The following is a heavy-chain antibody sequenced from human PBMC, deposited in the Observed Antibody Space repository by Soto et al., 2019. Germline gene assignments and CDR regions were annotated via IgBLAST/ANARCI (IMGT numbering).Heavy chain of an antibody. CDR2: IFYSGTT. Sequence: QVQLQESGPALVKPSQTLSLTCSVSGDSISSGNYYWTWIRQPPGKGLEWIGYIFYSGTTYYNQYLVSRLTITIDTSKNHCSPNLSSVTAADTAVYYWAREAGWFGEFNYYYNGMDVWGQGTTVTVSS. J-gene: IGHJ6*02. V-gene: IGHV4-30-4*01. CDR3: AREAGWFGEFNYYYNGMDV. CDR1: GDSISSGNYY. D-gene: IGHD3-10*01.